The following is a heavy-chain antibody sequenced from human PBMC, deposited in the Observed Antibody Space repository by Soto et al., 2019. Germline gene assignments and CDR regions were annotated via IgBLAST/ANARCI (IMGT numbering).Heavy chain of an antibody. Sequence: PGGSLRLSCAASKSIFTGYGMHWVRQTPGKGLEWVAVIRFDGTDEHYADSVKGRFTISRDNSKNMLYLQMNSLRVEDTAVYFCARDKSTDGAGDIDYWGQGTLVTVSS. CDR2: IRFDGTDE. CDR1: KSIFTGYG. D-gene: IGHD4-17*01. V-gene: IGHV3-33*01. CDR3: ARDKSTDGAGDIDY. J-gene: IGHJ4*02.